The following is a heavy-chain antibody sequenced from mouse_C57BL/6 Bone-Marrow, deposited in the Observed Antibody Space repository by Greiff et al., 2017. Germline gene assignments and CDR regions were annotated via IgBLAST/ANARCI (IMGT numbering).Heavy chain of an antibody. CDR1: GYTFTSYW. Sequence: QVQLQQPGTELVKPGASVKLSCKASGYTFTSYWMHWVKQRPGHGLEWIGNINPSNGGTNYNEKFQSKATLTVDKSSSTAYMQLSSLTSEDSAVYYCARYYGSSCYWYFDVWGTGTTVTVSS. D-gene: IGHD1-1*01. CDR3: ARYYGSSCYWYFDV. CDR2: INPSNGGT. J-gene: IGHJ1*03. V-gene: IGHV1-53*01.